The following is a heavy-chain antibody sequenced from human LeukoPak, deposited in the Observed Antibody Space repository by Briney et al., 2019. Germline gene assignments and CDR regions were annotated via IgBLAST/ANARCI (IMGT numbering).Heavy chain of an antibody. CDR1: GGSISSGGYY. CDR3: ARQRSGSRQDFDY. CDR2: IYYSGST. Sequence: SETLSLTCTVSGGSISSGGYYWIWIPQHPGKGLEWIGYIYYSGSTYYNPSLKSRVTISVDTSKNQFSLKLSSVTAADTAVYYCARQRSGSRQDFDYWGQGTLVTVSS. D-gene: IGHD1-26*01. J-gene: IGHJ4*02. V-gene: IGHV4-31*03.